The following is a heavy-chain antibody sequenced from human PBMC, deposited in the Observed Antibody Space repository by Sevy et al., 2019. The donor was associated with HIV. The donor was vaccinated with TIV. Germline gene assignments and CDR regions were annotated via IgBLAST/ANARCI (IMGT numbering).Heavy chain of an antibody. D-gene: IGHD5-12*01. V-gene: IGHV1-24*01. CDR3: ARVPHYSGYELYFDY. Sequence: ASVKVSCKVSRYSLSEISMHWVRQAPGKGLEWMGGFDPEDGETIYAQKFQGRVTMTEDTSTDTAYMELSSLRSEDTAVYYCARVPHYSGYELYFDYWGQGTLVTVSS. CDR1: RYSLSEIS. CDR2: FDPEDGET. J-gene: IGHJ4*02.